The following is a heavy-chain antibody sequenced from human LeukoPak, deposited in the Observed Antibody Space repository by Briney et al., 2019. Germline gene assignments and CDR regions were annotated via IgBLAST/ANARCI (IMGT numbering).Heavy chain of an antibody. CDR1: GFTFSSYT. CDR2: INESGGRT. V-gene: IGHV3-23*01. J-gene: IGHJ4*02. D-gene: IGHD1-14*01. CDR3: VKAGSKSWYSY. Sequence: GGSLRLSCAASGFTFSSYTMGWVRQAPGKGLEWVSDINESGGRTYYVDSVKGRFTISSDNSKNTLYLQMSSLRAEDTAIYYCVKAGSKSWYSYWGQGTQVTVSS.